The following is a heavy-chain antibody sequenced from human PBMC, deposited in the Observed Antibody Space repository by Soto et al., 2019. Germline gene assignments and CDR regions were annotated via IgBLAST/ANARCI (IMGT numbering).Heavy chain of an antibody. Sequence: ASVKVSCKASGYTFTSYGISWVRQAPGQGLEWMGWISAYNGNTNYAQKLQGRVTMTTDTSTSTAYMELRSLRSDDTAVYYCARATPLRLGELSLRNFDYWGQGTLVTVSS. V-gene: IGHV1-18*01. J-gene: IGHJ4*02. CDR3: ARATPLRLGELSLRNFDY. D-gene: IGHD3-16*02. CDR1: GYTFTSYG. CDR2: ISAYNGNT.